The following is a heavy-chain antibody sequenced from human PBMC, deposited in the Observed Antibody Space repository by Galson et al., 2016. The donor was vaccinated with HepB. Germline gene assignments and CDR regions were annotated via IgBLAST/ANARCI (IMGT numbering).Heavy chain of an antibody. CDR2: ISSSVSTI. D-gene: IGHD3-22*01. J-gene: IGHJ4*02. CDR1: GFTFSSFE. Sequence: SLRLSCAASGFTFSSFEMNWVRQAPGKGLEWVSYISSSVSTIYYADSVKGRFTISRDDAKSSLFLQMNRLRAEDTGVYYCARGWARSTYYYDNSGYDSWGQGTLVIVSS. CDR3: ARGWARSTYYYDNSGYDS. V-gene: IGHV3-48*03.